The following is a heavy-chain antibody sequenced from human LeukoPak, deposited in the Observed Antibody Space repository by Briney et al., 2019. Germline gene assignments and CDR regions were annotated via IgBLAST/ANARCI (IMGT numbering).Heavy chain of an antibody. D-gene: IGHD3-22*01. V-gene: IGHV3-11*04. CDR2: ISISGSTI. CDR1: GFTFSDYY. CDR3: ARVHYDSSGYYDDY. Sequence: PGGSLRLSCAASGFTFSDYYMSWIRQAPGKGLEWFSYISISGSTIYYADSVKGRFTISRDNAKNSLYLQMNSLRAEDTAVYYCARVHYDSSGYYDDYWGQGTLVTVSS. J-gene: IGHJ4*02.